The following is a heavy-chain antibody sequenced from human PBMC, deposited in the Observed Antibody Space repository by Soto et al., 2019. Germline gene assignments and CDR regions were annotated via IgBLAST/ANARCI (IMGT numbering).Heavy chain of an antibody. J-gene: IGHJ5*02. CDR2: VNPDSGKT. V-gene: IGHV1-8*01. CDR1: GYTFITYD. CDR3: ARGNWFDP. Sequence: QVQLVQSGAEVKKPGASVKVSCKASGYTFITYDINWVRQATGQGLEWVGWVNPDSGKTDYARKFQSRVTMTRNTSISTVYMELSVLRSEDTAVYYCARGNWFDPWGQGTLVTVSS.